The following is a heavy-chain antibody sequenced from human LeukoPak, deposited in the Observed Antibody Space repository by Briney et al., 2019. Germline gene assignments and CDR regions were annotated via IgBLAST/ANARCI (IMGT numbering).Heavy chain of an antibody. CDR2: FYYSGGV. D-gene: IGHD3-22*01. J-gene: IGHJ4*02. Sequence: SETLSLTCTVSGASISSYYWSWIRQPPEKGLEYIGFFYYSGGVIYNPSLKSRVTMSVDTSKNQFSLKVNSVTAADTPVYYCARHGDYDDSRTPDFDSWGQGTLVTVSS. V-gene: IGHV4-59*08. CDR1: GASISSYY. CDR3: ARHGDYDDSRTPDFDS.